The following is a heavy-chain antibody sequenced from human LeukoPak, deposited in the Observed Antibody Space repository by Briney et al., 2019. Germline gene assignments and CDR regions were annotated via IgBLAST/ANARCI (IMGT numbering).Heavy chain of an antibody. CDR3: ARDRNSGSYLDY. D-gene: IGHD1-26*01. V-gene: IGHV4-30-2*01. CDR2: IYHSGST. CDR1: GGSISSGGYS. J-gene: IGHJ4*02. Sequence: SETLSLTCAVSGGSISSGGYSWSWIRQPPGKGLEWIGYIYHSGSTYYNPSLKSRVTISVDKSKNQFSLKLSSVTAADTAVYYCARDRNSGSYLDYWGQGTLVTVSS.